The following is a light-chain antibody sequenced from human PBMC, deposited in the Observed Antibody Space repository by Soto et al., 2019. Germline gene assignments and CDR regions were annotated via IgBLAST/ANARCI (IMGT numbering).Light chain of an antibody. CDR1: QIILTN. CDR2: GAS. CDR3: QQYSDLPLT. J-gene: IGKJ5*01. Sequence: EIVMTQSPATLSVSPGERATLSCWASQIILTNLAWYQQKPGQAPRSLIYGASRRATGIPDRFSGSASGTDFTLTISRLEPEDFAVYFCQQYSDLPLTFGQGTRLEIK. V-gene: IGKV3D-15*02.